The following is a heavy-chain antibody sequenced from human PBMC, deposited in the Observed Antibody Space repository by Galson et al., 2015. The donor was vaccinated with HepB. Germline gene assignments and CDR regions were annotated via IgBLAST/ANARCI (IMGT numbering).Heavy chain of an antibody. J-gene: IGHJ4*02. CDR3: ARGDQGYYDNSGYY. CDR1: GYIFTAYN. D-gene: IGHD3-22*01. Sequence: VKGSCKASGYIFTAYNMHWVRQDPGQRLEWMGWINAGNGNTKYSQKFQGRGTVSRDTSASTAYIELSSLRSEETAVYYCARGDQGYYDNSGYYWGQGTLVTVSS. V-gene: IGHV1-3*01. CDR2: INAGNGNT.